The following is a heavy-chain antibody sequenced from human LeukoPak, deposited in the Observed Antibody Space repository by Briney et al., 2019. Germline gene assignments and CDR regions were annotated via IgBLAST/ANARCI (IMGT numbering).Heavy chain of an antibody. CDR1: GGSISSGDYY. J-gene: IGHJ4*02. D-gene: IGHD5-12*01. CDR2: IYYSGST. CDR3: ARDLGLRLSGGIDY. Sequence: SQTLSLTCTVSGGSISSGDYYWSWIRQPPGKGLEWIGYIYYSGSTYYNPSLKSRVTISVDTSKNQFSLKLSSVTAADTAVYYCARDLGLRLSGGIDYWGQGTLGTVSS. V-gene: IGHV4-30-4*01.